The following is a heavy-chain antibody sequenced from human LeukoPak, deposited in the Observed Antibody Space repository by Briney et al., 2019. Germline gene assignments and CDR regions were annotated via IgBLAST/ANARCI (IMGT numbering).Heavy chain of an antibody. CDR3: AREYGDYPSNYYGMDV. D-gene: IGHD4-17*01. V-gene: IGHV3-21*01. CDR1: GFTFSSYS. CDR2: ISSSSSYI. Sequence: GGSLRLSCAASGFTFSSYSMSWVRQAPGKGLEWVTSISSSSSYIYYADSVKGRFTISRDNAKNSLYLQMNSLRAEDTAVYYCAREYGDYPSNYYGMDVWGQGTTVTVSS. J-gene: IGHJ6*02.